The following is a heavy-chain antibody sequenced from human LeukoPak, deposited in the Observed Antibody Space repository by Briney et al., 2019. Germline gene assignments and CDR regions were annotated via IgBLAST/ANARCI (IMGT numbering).Heavy chain of an antibody. CDR1: GYTFTSYG. Sequence: ASVKVSCKGSGYTFTSYGISWARQAPGQGLEWMGWISAYNGNTNYAQKLQGRVTMTTDTSTSTAYMELRSLRSDDTAVYYCARDRSSSWYDLGYYYYYMDVWGKGTTVTVSS. J-gene: IGHJ6*03. V-gene: IGHV1-18*01. CDR3: ARDRSSSWYDLGYYYYYMDV. D-gene: IGHD6-13*01. CDR2: ISAYNGNT.